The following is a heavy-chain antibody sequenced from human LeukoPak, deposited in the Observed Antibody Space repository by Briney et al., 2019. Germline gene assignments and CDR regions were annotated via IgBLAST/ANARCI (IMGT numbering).Heavy chain of an antibody. Sequence: SETLSLTCTVSGGSISSYYWSWIRQPPGKGLEWIGYIYYSGSTNYNPSLKSRVTISVDTSKNQFSLKLSSVTAADTAVYYCARANARHDFWSGYPEDFDYWGQGTLVSVSS. J-gene: IGHJ4*02. V-gene: IGHV4-59*01. CDR3: ARANARHDFWSGYPEDFDY. CDR2: IYYSGST. CDR1: GGSISSYY. D-gene: IGHD3-3*01.